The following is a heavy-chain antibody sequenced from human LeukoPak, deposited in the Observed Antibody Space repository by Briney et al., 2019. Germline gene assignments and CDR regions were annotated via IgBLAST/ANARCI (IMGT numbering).Heavy chain of an antibody. CDR2: ISYDGRNK. V-gene: IGHV3-30*04. J-gene: IGHJ6*02. Sequence: PGGSLRLSCAASGFTFSSYAMHWVRQAPGKGLEWVAVISYDGRNKYYADSVKGRFTISRDNSKNTLYLQMNSLRAEDTAVYYCARDLPLNITIFGVVIIPRDYYYGMDVWGQGTTVTVSS. CDR3: ARDLPLNITIFGVVIIPRDYYYGMDV. CDR1: GFTFSSYA. D-gene: IGHD3-3*01.